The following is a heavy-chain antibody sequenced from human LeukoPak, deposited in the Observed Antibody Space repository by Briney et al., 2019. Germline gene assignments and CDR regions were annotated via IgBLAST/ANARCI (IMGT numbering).Heavy chain of an antibody. CDR1: GFTFSSYE. V-gene: IGHV3-48*03. CDR3: AKVRRSGWAGGPFDY. D-gene: IGHD6-19*01. J-gene: IGHJ4*02. Sequence: GGSLRLSCAASGFTFSSYEMNWVRQAPGKGLEWVSYISSSGSTIYYADSVKGRFTISRDNSKNTLYLQMNSLRAEDTAVYYCAKVRRSGWAGGPFDYWGQGTLVTVSS. CDR2: ISSSGSTI.